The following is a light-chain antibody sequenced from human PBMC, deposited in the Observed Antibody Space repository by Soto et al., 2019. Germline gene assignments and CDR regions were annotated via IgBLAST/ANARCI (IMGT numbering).Light chain of an antibody. CDR3: QQYGSSPSIT. J-gene: IGKJ5*01. V-gene: IGKV3-15*01. CDR2: DTS. CDR1: QSVSIK. Sequence: EIVITHSPAPLSVSPGERATLSCRASQSVSIKLAWYQQKPGQAPRLLIYDTSTRATGIPARFSGSGSGTEFTLTISSLKSEDFAVYYCQQYGSSPSITFGQGTRLEIK.